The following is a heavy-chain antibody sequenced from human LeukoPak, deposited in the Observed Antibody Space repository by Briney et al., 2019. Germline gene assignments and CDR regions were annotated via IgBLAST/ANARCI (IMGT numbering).Heavy chain of an antibody. CDR2: ISYDGSNK. CDR3: ARDPLDISRWANAFDI. Sequence: PGGSLRLSCAASGFTFSSYAMHWVRQAPGKGLEWVAVISYDGSNKYYADSVKGRFTISRDNAKNTLHLQMNDLRPDDTAVYYCARDPLDISRWANAFDIWGQGTMVTVSS. CDR1: GFTFSSYA. D-gene: IGHD2-2*03. J-gene: IGHJ3*02. V-gene: IGHV3-30*04.